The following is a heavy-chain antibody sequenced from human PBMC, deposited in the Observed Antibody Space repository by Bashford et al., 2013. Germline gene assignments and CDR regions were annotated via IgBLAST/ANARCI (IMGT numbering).Heavy chain of an antibody. V-gene: IGHV5-51*01. Sequence: WVRQMPGKGLEWMGIFDPGDFDIRYSPSFQGQVTISADKSINTVYLQWRSLKASDTAMYYCARRHHAMDVWGQGTMVTVSS. J-gene: IGHJ6*02. CDR2: FDPGDFDI. CDR3: ARRHHAMDV.